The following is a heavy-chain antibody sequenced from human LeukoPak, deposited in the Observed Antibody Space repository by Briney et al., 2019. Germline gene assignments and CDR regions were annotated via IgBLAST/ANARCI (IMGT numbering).Heavy chain of an antibody. V-gene: IGHV3-23*01. CDR1: GFTFSSYA. CDR2: IRTSGGST. Sequence: GGSLRLSCAASGFTFSSYAMSWVRQAPGKGLEWVSGIRTSGGSTYYADSVRGRFTISRDDSKNTLYLQMNSLRAEDTALYYRAKDVSFGGDAFDIWGQGTMVTVSS. J-gene: IGHJ3*02. CDR3: AKDVSFGGDAFDI. D-gene: IGHD3-16*01.